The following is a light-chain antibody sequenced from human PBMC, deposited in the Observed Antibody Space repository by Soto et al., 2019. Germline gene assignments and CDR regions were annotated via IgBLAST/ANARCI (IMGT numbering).Light chain of an antibody. Sequence: QSVLTQPASVSGSPGQSITISCTGTSSDVGGSNYVSWYQQHPGKAPKLMIYGVSDRPSGVSTRFSGSKSGNTASLTISGLQAEDEADYYCSSYTSSSTPPYVFGTGTKLTVL. J-gene: IGLJ1*01. CDR2: GVS. CDR1: SSDVGGSNY. V-gene: IGLV2-14*01. CDR3: SSYTSSSTPPYV.